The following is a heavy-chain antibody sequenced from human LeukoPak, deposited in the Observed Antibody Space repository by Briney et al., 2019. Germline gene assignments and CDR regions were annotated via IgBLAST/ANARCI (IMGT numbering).Heavy chain of an antibody. CDR2: ISSSSSYI. V-gene: IGHV3-21*01. Sequence: GGSLRLSCAASGFTFSSYSMNWVRQAPGKGLEWVSSISSSSSYIYYADSVKGRFTISRDNAKSSLYLQMNSLRAEDTAVYYCAREAAAGNYFDYWGQGTLVTVSS. CDR3: AREAAAGNYFDY. D-gene: IGHD6-13*01. CDR1: GFTFSSYS. J-gene: IGHJ4*02.